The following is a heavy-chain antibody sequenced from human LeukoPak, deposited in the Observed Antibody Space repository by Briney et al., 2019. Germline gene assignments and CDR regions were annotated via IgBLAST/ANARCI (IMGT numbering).Heavy chain of an antibody. V-gene: IGHV4-39*07. Sequence: SGTLSLTCTDSGGSISNRSYYWAWIRQPPGKGLEWIGSIYYSGSTYYNPSLKSRVTISVDTSKNQFSLKLSSVTAADTAVYYCARGGDCSSTSCYGNDYYYYYYMDVWGKGTTVTVSS. D-gene: IGHD2-2*01. CDR2: IYYSGST. J-gene: IGHJ6*03. CDR1: GGSISNRSYY. CDR3: ARGGDCSSTSCYGNDYYYYYYMDV.